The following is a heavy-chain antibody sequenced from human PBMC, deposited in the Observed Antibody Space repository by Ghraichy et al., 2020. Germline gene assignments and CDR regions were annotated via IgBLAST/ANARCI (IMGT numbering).Heavy chain of an antibody. CDR2: IYYSGNT. Sequence: SETLSLTCTVSGGSISSSTYYWGWIRQPPGKGLEWIGSIYYSGNTNYNPSLKSRVTISVDTSKDHFSLKLSSVTAADTAVYYCASHFSLTNNYGDRLNCWGQGTLVTVSS. CDR1: GGSISSSTYY. CDR3: ASHFSLTNNYGDRLNC. V-gene: IGHV4-39*02. J-gene: IGHJ4*02. D-gene: IGHD4-17*01.